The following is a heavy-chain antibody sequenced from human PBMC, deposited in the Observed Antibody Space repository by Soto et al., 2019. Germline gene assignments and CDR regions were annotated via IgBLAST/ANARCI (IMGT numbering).Heavy chain of an antibody. CDR2: ISGSGGST. D-gene: IGHD2-21*01. J-gene: IGHJ4*02. CDR3: AKMGAYCGGDCYISYFDY. CDR1: GFTFSSYA. Sequence: GESLKISCAASGFTFSSYAMSWVRQAPGKGLEWVSAISGSGGSTYYADSVKGRFTISRDNSKNTLYLQMNSLRAEDTAVYYCAKMGAYCGGDCYISYFDYWGQGTLVTVSS. V-gene: IGHV3-23*01.